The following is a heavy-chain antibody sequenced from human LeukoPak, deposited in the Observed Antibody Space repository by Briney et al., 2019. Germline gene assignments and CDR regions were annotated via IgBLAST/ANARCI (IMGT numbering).Heavy chain of an antibody. Sequence: GGSLRLSCAASGFTFSDYYMSWIRQAPGKGLEWVSYISSSGSTIYYADSVKGRFTTSRDNAKNSLYLQMNSLRAEDTAVYYCARSDSSGYPNWFDPWGQGTLVTVSS. CDR1: GFTFSDYY. J-gene: IGHJ5*02. V-gene: IGHV3-11*01. CDR2: ISSSGSTI. CDR3: ARSDSSGYPNWFDP. D-gene: IGHD3-22*01.